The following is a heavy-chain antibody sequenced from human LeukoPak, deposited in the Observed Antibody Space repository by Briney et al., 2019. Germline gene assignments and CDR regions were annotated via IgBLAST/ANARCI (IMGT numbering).Heavy chain of an antibody. V-gene: IGHV3-30*02. D-gene: IGHD2/OR15-2a*01. CDR3: VRNNNNDY. CDR1: GFTLRSYA. J-gene: IGHJ4*02. CDR2: MSFDGGTK. Sequence: PGGSLRLSCAASGFTLRSYAMHWVCQAPGRGLEWVAFMSFDGGTKTYADSVKGRFTISRDNSMDTLHLEMNSLRREDTAVYYCVRNNNNDYWGQGTLVTVSS.